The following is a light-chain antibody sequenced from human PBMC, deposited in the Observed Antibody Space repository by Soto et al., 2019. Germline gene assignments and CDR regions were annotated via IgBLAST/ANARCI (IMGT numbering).Light chain of an antibody. CDR2: EVT. CDR1: RTDIGGYNY. Sequence: QSALTQPASVSGSLGQSITISCTGTRTDIGGYNYVSWYQQYPGKAPKLVICEVTSRPSGISDRFSGSKSGNTASLTISGLQAEDEADYYCCSYTGSLTLLFGGGTKLTVL. CDR3: CSYTGSLTLL. V-gene: IGLV2-14*01. J-gene: IGLJ2*01.